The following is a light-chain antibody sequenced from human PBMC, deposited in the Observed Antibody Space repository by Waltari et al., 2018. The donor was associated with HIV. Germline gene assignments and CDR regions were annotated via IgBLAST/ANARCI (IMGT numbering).Light chain of an antibody. V-gene: IGLV2-14*01. CDR3: SSYTSSSTVV. CDR1: PSDVGGYYY. CDR2: EVT. Sequence: QSALTQPASVSGSPGQSITISCTGPPSDVGGYYYVSWYQQHPGTAPKLLIYEVTNRPSGVSNRFSGSKSGNTASLTISGLQADDEADYYCSSYTSSSTVVFGGGTKLTVL. J-gene: IGLJ2*01.